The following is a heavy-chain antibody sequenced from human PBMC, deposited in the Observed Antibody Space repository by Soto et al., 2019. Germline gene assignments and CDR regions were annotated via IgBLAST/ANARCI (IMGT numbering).Heavy chain of an antibody. Sequence: GGSLRLSCAASGFTFSRYSMNWVRQAPGKGLEWVSYISSSSSTIYYADSVKGRFTISRDNAKNSLYLQMNSLRAEDTAVYYCARAGMGRWSTALSYILGYFDLWGRGTLVTVSS. CDR3: ARAGMGRWSTALSYILGYFDL. J-gene: IGHJ2*01. V-gene: IGHV3-48*01. CDR1: GFTFSRYS. CDR2: ISSSSSTI. D-gene: IGHD1-26*01.